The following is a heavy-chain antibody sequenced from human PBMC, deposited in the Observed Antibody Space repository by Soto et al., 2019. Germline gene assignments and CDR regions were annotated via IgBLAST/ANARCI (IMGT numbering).Heavy chain of an antibody. Sequence: SETLSLTCTVSGGSISSGGYYWSWIRQHPGKGLEWIGYIYYSGSTYYNPSLKSRVTISVDTSKNQFSLKLSSVTAADTAVYYCARTGEGYGDLEIYWYFDLWGRGTLVTVSS. D-gene: IGHD4-17*01. J-gene: IGHJ2*01. CDR2: IYYSGST. V-gene: IGHV4-31*03. CDR3: ARTGEGYGDLEIYWYFDL. CDR1: GGSISSGGYY.